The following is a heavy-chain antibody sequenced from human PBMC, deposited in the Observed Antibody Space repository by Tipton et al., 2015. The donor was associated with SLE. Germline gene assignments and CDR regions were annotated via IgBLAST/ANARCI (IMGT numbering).Heavy chain of an antibody. J-gene: IGHJ3*02. CDR2: IYYSGST. D-gene: IGHD3-3*01. V-gene: IGHV4-39*07. CDR3: ARDKEVGVVPPDAVDI. Sequence: TLSLTCTVSGGSISSSSYYWGWIRQPPGKGLEWIGSIYYSGSTYYNPSLKSRVTISVDTSKNQFSLKLSSVTAADTAVYYCARDKEVGVVPPDAVDIWGQGTMVTVSS. CDR1: GGSISSSSYY.